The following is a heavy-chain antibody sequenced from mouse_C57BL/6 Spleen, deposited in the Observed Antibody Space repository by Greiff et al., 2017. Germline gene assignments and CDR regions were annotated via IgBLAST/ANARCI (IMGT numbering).Heavy chain of an antibody. CDR2: IYPRSGNT. J-gene: IGHJ1*03. CDR1: GYTFTSYG. D-gene: IGHD4-1*01. Sequence: VKLLESGAELARPGASVKLSCKASGYTFTSYGISWVKQRTGQGLEWIGEIYPRSGNTYYNEKFKGKATLTADKSSSTAYMELRSLTSEDSAVYFCARPPLTGTLYWYFDVWGTGTTVTVSS. V-gene: IGHV1-81*01. CDR3: ARPPLTGTLYWYFDV.